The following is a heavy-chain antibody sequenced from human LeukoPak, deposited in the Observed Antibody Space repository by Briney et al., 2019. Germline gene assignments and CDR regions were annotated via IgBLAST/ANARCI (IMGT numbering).Heavy chain of an antibody. CDR3: ARHLIPTVPYSPFDY. D-gene: IGHD2-21*01. CDR1: GGSISSSSYY. CDR2: IFYSGNT. V-gene: IGHV4-39*01. J-gene: IGHJ4*02. Sequence: PSETLSLTCTVSGGSISSSSYYWGWIRQPPGEGPEWIGTIFYSGNTYYNPSLKSRVTISVDTSKNQFSLKVSSVTAADTAVYYCARHLIPTVPYSPFDYWGQGTLVTVSS.